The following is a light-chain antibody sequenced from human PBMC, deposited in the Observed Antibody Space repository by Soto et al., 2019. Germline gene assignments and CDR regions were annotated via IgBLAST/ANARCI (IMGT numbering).Light chain of an antibody. Sequence: DIQLTQSPSFLSASVGDRVTITCRASQGISNYLAWYQQKPGRAPKLLIYAASTLQTGVPSRFSGRGSGTEFTLTISSLQPEDFATYYCQQLNRYPFTFRPGTKVDIK. J-gene: IGKJ3*01. CDR2: AAS. CDR3: QQLNRYPFT. CDR1: QGISNY. V-gene: IGKV1-9*01.